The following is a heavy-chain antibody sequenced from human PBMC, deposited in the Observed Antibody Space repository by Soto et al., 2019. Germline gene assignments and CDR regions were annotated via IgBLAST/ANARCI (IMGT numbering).Heavy chain of an antibody. CDR2: ISSNSAYI. CDR1: GFTFLSFT. J-gene: IGHJ5*02. CDR3: TRDASRDSSARGWFDP. Sequence: PWGSLRLSCAASGFTFLSFTINWFRHSPFKGLEWVSTISSNSAYIYYTDALRGRFTISRDNAKNSLHLQMNSLRAEDTAVYYCTRDASRDSSARGWFDPWGPGTLVTVSS. D-gene: IGHD6-13*01. V-gene: IGHV3-21*01.